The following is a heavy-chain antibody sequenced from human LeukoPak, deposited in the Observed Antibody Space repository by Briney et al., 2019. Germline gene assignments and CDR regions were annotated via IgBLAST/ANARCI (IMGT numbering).Heavy chain of an antibody. CDR2: INHSGST. Sequence: SETLSLTCAVYGGSFSGYYWSWIRQPPGKGLEWIGEINHSGSTNYNPSLKSRVTISVDTSKNQFSLKLSSVTAADTAVYYCARSYCSGGSCYFPNWGQGTLVTVSS. D-gene: IGHD2-15*01. J-gene: IGHJ1*01. CDR1: GGSFSGYY. V-gene: IGHV4-34*01. CDR3: ARSYCSGGSCYFPN.